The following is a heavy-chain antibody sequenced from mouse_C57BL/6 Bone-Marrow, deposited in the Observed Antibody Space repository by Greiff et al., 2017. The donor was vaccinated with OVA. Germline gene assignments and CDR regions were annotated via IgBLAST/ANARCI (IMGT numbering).Heavy chain of an antibody. V-gene: IGHV1-42*01. D-gene: IGHD1-1*02. Sequence: EVQLQQSGPELVKPGASVKISCKASGYSFTGYYMNWVKQSPEKSLEWIGEINPSTGGTTYNQKFKAKATLTVDKSSSTAYMQLKSLTSEDSAVYYCARGSPDYWGQGTTLTVSS. J-gene: IGHJ2*01. CDR2: INPSTGGT. CDR3: ARGSPDY. CDR1: GYSFTGYY.